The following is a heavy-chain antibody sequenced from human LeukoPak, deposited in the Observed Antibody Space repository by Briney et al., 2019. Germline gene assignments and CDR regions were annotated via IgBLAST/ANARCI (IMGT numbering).Heavy chain of an antibody. Sequence: GESLKISCKGSGYSFTSYWIGWVRQMPGKGLEWMGIIYPGDSDTRYSPSFQGQVTISADKSISTAYLQWSSLKASDTAMYYCARQMGATLRPYCYYYGMDVWGQGTTVTVSS. J-gene: IGHJ6*02. V-gene: IGHV5-51*01. CDR3: ARQMGATLRPYCYYYGMDV. CDR1: GYSFTSYW. D-gene: IGHD1-26*01. CDR2: IYPGDSDT.